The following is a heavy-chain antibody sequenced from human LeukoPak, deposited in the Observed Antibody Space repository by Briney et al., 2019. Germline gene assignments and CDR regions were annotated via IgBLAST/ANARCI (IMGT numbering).Heavy chain of an antibody. J-gene: IGHJ5*02. CDR3: ARGTNYYGSGSYYTPFDP. V-gene: IGHV1-69*06. Sequence: SVKVSCKASGGSFSTYAITWVRQAPGQGLEWMGGIIHIFGTANYAQKFQGRVTITADKSTSTVYMELSSLRSEDTAVYYCARGTNYYGSGSYYTPFDPWGQGTLVTVSS. D-gene: IGHD3-10*01. CDR1: GGSFSTYA. CDR2: IIHIFGTA.